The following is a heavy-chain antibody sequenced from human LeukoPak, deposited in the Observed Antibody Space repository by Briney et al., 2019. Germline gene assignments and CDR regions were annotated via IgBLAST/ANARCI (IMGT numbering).Heavy chain of an antibody. Sequence: PGGSLRLSCAASGFTFSSYGMHWVRQAPGKGLEWVAVIWYDGSNKYYADSVKGRFTISRDNSKNTLYLQMNSLRAEDTAVYYCARTYGSSWRDALDIWGQGTMVTLSS. J-gene: IGHJ3*02. CDR3: ARTYGSSWRDALDI. V-gene: IGHV3-33*01. CDR1: GFTFSSYG. D-gene: IGHD6-13*01. CDR2: IWYDGSNK.